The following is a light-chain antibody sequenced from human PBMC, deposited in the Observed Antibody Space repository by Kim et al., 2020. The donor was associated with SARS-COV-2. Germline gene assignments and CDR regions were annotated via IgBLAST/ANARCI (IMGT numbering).Light chain of an antibody. J-gene: IGLJ2*01. Sequence: GQRVTISCSGRTSNIGSNYVYWYQQLPGTAPKLLIYRNNQRPSGVPDRFSGSKSGTSASLAISGLRSEDEADYYCAAWGDSLSGRVFGGGTQLTVL. CDR3: AAWGDSLSGRV. V-gene: IGLV1-47*01. CDR2: RNN. CDR1: TSNIGSNY.